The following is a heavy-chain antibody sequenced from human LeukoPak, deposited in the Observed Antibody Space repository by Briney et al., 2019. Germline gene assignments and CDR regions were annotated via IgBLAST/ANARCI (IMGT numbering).Heavy chain of an antibody. Sequence: GGSLRLSCAASGFTVSSNYMSWVRQAPGKGLEWVSVIYSGGSTYYADSVKGRFTISRDNSKNTLYLLMNSLRAEDTAVYYCARDLVSPLSGDDAFDIWGQGTMVTVSS. CDR2: IYSGGST. D-gene: IGHD3-10*01. CDR3: ARDLVSPLSGDDAFDI. CDR1: GFTVSSNY. J-gene: IGHJ3*02. V-gene: IGHV3-53*01.